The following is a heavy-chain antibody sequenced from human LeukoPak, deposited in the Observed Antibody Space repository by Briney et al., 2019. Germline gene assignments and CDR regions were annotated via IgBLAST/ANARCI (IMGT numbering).Heavy chain of an antibody. Sequence: GRSLRLSCAASGFTFSSYAMSWVRQAPGKGLEWVSAISGSGGSTCYADSVKGRFTISRDNSKNTLYLQMSSLRAEDTAVYYCARVGDGYNYPYYYYYMDVWGKGTTVTVSS. D-gene: IGHD5-24*01. CDR1: GFTFSSYA. V-gene: IGHV3-23*01. J-gene: IGHJ6*03. CDR2: ISGSGGST. CDR3: ARVGDGYNYPYYYYYMDV.